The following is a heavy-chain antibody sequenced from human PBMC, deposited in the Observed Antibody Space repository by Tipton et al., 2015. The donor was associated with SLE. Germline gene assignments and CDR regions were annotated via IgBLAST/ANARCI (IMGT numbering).Heavy chain of an antibody. V-gene: IGHV1-18*04. CDR2: ISAYNGNP. D-gene: IGHD3-10*01. Sequence: QLVQSGAEMKKPGASVKVSCKASGYTFSGYYIHWVRQAPGQGLEWLGWISAYNGNPKYAQNVQGRVTMTTATSTSIAYMELRSLRSDHTAVDYCARGSYFVHWGQGTLVTVSS. J-gene: IGHJ4*02. CDR3: ARGSYFVH. CDR1: GYTFSGYY.